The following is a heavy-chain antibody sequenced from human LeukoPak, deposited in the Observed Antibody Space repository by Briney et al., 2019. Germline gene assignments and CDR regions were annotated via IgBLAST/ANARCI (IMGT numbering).Heavy chain of an antibody. CDR1: GYTFTGYY. J-gene: IGHJ4*02. Sequence: GASVKVSCKASGYTFTGYYLHWVRQAPGQGLEWMGWINPYSGGTNYAQNFQGRGTMTRDTSISTAYMELYRLRSDDTEMYFCARVLGPTIAGLWSWGQGALLTVSP. CDR3: ARVLGPTIAGLWS. CDR2: INPYSGGT. V-gene: IGHV1-2*02. D-gene: IGHD6-13*01.